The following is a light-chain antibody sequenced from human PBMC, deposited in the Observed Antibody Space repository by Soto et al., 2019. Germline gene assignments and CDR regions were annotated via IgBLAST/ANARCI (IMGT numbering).Light chain of an antibody. Sequence: EIVFPQSPGTLSLSPGERATLSCKTSQSRGSNFLAWYQHKPGQAPRLLIYASSNRATGVPDRYSASGSGTNFTLTISRLEPEDFAVFFCQQSGSSEIIFGQGARLEI. CDR1: QSRGSNF. CDR3: QQSGSSEII. CDR2: ASS. V-gene: IGKV3-20*01. J-gene: IGKJ5*01.